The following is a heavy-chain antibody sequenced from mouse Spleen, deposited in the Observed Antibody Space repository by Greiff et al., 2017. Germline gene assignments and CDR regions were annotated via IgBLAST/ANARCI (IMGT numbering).Heavy chain of an antibody. V-gene: IGHV1-12*01. D-gene: IGHD1-1*01. Sequence: QVQLQQPGAELVKPGASVKMSCKASGYTFTSYNMHWVKQTPGQGLEWIGAIYPGNGDTSYNQKFKGKATLTADKSSSTAYMQLSSLTSEDSAVYYCARLLTRYFDVWGAGTTVTVSS. CDR1: GYTFTSYN. J-gene: IGHJ1*01. CDR3: ARLLTRYFDV. CDR2: IYPGNGDT.